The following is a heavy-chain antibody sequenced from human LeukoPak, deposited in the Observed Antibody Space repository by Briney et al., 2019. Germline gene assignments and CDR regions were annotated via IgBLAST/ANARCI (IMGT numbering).Heavy chain of an antibody. D-gene: IGHD1-20*01. CDR2: INVDGGTT. Sequence: PGGSLRLSCEASGFTFSSYWMHWVRQAPGKGLVWISRINVDGGTTDYAHSVRGRFTISRDNAKNTLYLQMNNLGAEDTAVYYCARDMTGPLDYWGQGTLVTASS. J-gene: IGHJ4*02. CDR1: GFTFSSYW. V-gene: IGHV3-74*01. CDR3: ARDMTGPLDY.